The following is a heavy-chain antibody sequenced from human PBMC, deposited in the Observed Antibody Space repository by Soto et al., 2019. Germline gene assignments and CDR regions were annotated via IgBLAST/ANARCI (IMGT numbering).Heavy chain of an antibody. CDR3: VRSGSAAGSFDY. Sequence: GGSLRLSCSASGFTFSTFDMTWVRQAPGKGLEWVSEISGIGGTKNYADSVKGRFTISRDNAKNSLYLQMDSLRAEDTAVYYCVRSGSAAGSFDYWGQGTLVTVSS. CDR1: GFTFSTFD. J-gene: IGHJ4*02. CDR2: ISGIGGTK. V-gene: IGHV3-48*01. D-gene: IGHD6-13*01.